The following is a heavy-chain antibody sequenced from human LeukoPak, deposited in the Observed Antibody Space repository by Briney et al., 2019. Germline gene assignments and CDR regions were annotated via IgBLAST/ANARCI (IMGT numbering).Heavy chain of an antibody. CDR3: VAGNGHDFDY. CDR1: GVSVNSGSYY. CDR2: FYYTWST. V-gene: IGHV4-61*01. J-gene: IGHJ4*02. Sequence: SETLSLTCAVSGVSVNSGSYYWCWIRQPPGKALEYIGYFYYTWSTSYDPSLKSRVTISADMSKNQFSLKLTSVTAADTAVYFCVAGNGHDFDYWGQGIFVTVSS. D-gene: IGHD2-8*01.